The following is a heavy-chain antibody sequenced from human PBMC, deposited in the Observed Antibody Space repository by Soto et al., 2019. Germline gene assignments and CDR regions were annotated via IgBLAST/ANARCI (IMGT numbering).Heavy chain of an antibody. J-gene: IGHJ4*02. CDR3: AKDRRAGGNSAFYFDF. V-gene: IGHV3-23*01. CDR1: GLKFSNYA. CDR2: ISATGGGT. Sequence: GSLRLSCETSGLKFSNYAMSWVRQAPGKGLEWVSLISATGGGTYYADSVKGRFTISRDNSHNTLYLQVHSLTAEDTAVYYCAKDRRAGGNSAFYFDFWGQGAQVPVSS. D-gene: IGHD3-16*01.